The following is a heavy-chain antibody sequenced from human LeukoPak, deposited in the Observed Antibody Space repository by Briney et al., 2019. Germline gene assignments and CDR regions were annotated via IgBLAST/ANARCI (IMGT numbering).Heavy chain of an antibody. CDR1: GGSISTYY. CDR3: AREVRGADAFDI. J-gene: IGHJ3*02. V-gene: IGHV4-59*01. D-gene: IGHD3-10*01. Sequence: PSETLSLTCTVSGGSISTYYWTWIRQPPGKGLEWIGYIYYSGSTNYNPSLKSRVTISVDTSKNQFSLKLSSVTAADTAVYYCAREVRGADAFDIWGQGTMVTVSS. CDR2: IYYSGST.